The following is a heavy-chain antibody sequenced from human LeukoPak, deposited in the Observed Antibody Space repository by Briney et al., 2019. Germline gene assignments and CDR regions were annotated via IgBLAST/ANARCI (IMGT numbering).Heavy chain of an antibody. CDR2: ISYDGSNK. D-gene: IGHD3-16*02. V-gene: IGHV3-30*04. Sequence: GGSLRLSCAASGFTFSSYAMHWVRQAPGKGLEWVAVISYDGSNKYYADSVKGRFTISRDNSKNTLYLQMNSLRAEDTAVYYCARVSNYDYVWGSYPTDYWGQGTLVTVSS. CDR1: GFTFSSYA. CDR3: ARVSNYDYVWGSYPTDY. J-gene: IGHJ4*02.